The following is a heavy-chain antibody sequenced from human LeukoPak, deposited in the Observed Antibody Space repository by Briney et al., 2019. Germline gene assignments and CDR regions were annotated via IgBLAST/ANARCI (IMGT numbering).Heavy chain of an antibody. CDR3: ARDFIAQSPIPAF. D-gene: IGHD3-3*02. CDR1: GDSISRSGSS. V-gene: IGHV4-30-2*01. J-gene: IGHJ4*02. Sequence: PSETLPLTCAVSGDSISRSGSSWSWIRQPPGKGLEWIGYIYHSGGTYYNPSLKSRVTISLDRSKNQFSLKLNSVTAADTAVYYCARDFIAQSPIPAFWGQGTLVSVSS. CDR2: IYHSGGT.